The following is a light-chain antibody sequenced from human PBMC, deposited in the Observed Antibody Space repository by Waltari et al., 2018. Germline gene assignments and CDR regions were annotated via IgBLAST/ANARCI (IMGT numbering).Light chain of an antibody. CDR1: QSIGRY. CDR3: QKHDRLPAT. Sequence: DIVLTQSPDTLSLSPGERVTLSCRASQSIGRYLVWYQQKPGQAPRLLIYGASTRASGIPDRFSGSGSGTDFSLTISRLEPEDFAVYHCQKHDRLPATFGQGTKVEIK. V-gene: IGKV3-20*01. CDR2: GAS. J-gene: IGKJ1*01.